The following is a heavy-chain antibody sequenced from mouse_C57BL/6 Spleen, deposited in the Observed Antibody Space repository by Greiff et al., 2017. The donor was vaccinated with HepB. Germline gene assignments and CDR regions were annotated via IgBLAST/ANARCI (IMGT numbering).Heavy chain of an antibody. V-gene: IGHV3-6*01. CDR2: ISYDGSN. CDR1: GYSITSGYY. J-gene: IGHJ4*01. Sequence: EVKLMESGPGLVKPSQSLSLTCSVTGYSITSGYYWNWIRQFPGNKLEWMGYISYDGSNNYNPSLKNRISITRDTSKNQFFLKLNSVTTEDTATYYCARGGDFLGYWGQGTSVTVSS. CDR3: ARGGDFLGY.